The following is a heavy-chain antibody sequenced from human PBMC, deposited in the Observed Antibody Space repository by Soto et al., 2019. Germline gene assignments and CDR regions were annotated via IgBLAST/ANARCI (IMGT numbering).Heavy chain of an antibody. Sequence: GASVKVSCKASGGTFSSYTISWVRQAPGQGLEWMGRIIPILGIANYTQKFQGRVTIIADKSTSTAYMELSSLRSEDTAVYYCARDPFRGVVPATRIWGQGTMVTVSS. V-gene: IGHV1-69*04. CDR2: IIPILGIA. CDR3: ARDPFRGVVPATRI. J-gene: IGHJ3*02. CDR1: GGTFSSYT. D-gene: IGHD2-2*01.